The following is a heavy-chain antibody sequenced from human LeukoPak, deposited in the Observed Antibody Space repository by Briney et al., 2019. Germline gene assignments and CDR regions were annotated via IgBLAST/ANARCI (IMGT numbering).Heavy chain of an antibody. CDR2: ISGSGGST. Sequence: PGGSLRLSGAASGFTYSSYAMSWVRQAPGKGLEWVSAISGSGGSTYYADSVKGRFTISRDNSKNTLYLQMNSLRAEDTAVYYCAKAPIGQYYFDYWGQGTLVTVSS. CDR3: AKAPIGQYYFDY. V-gene: IGHV3-23*01. D-gene: IGHD3-16*02. CDR1: GFTYSSYA. J-gene: IGHJ4*02.